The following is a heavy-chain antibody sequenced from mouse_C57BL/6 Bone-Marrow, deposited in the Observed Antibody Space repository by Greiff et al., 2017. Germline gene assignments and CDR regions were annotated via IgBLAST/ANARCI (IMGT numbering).Heavy chain of an antibody. CDR3: ARSAGSSYTWFAY. CDR2: ISNGGGST. V-gene: IGHV5-12*01. D-gene: IGHD1-1*01. J-gene: IGHJ3*01. Sequence: EVKLVESGGGLVQPGGSLKLSCAASGFTFSDYYMYWVRQTPEKRLEWVAYISNGGGSTYHPDTVKGRFTLSRDNAKNTLYLQMSRLKSEDTAMYYCARSAGSSYTWFAYWGQGTLVTVSA. CDR1: GFTFSDYY.